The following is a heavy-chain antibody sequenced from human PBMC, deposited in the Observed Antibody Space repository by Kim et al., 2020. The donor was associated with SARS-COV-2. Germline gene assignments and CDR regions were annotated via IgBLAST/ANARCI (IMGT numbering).Heavy chain of an antibody. D-gene: IGHD3-3*01. CDR1: GYTFSRYW. CDR3: VRGLGDNLFDESGYCSGH. CDR2: INQDGSEK. V-gene: IGHV3-7*05. Sequence: GGSLRLSCVASGYTFSRYWISWVRQAPGKGLEWVANINQDGSEKFHVDSVKGRFTISRDNAKNSLHLQMNSLRAEDTAVYYCVRGLGDNLFDESGYCSGHWGQGTLVTVSS. J-gene: IGHJ4*02.